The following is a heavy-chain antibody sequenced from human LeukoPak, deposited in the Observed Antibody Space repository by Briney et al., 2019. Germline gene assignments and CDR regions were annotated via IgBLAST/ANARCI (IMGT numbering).Heavy chain of an antibody. CDR3: ASRKLGNDY. D-gene: IGHD7-27*01. J-gene: IGHJ4*02. CDR2: IYYTGT. Sequence: SETLSLTCTVSGGSVTDYYWSWIRQSPGKGLEWIGYIYYTGTSYNPSLKSRVTVSADTSKNQFSLKLISVTAADTAVYYCASRKLGNDYWGQGTLVTVSS. CDR1: GGSVTDYY. V-gene: IGHV4-59*02.